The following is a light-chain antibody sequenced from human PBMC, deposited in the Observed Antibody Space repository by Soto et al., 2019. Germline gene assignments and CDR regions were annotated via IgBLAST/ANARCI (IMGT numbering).Light chain of an antibody. J-gene: IGLJ1*01. Sequence: QSVLTQPASVSGSPGQSITISCTGTSSDVGGYNYVSWYQQHPGKAPKLMIYEVSNRPSGVSNRSSGSKSGNTASLTISGLQAEDEAPYYCSSYKSSTFYVFGTGSKVTVL. V-gene: IGLV2-14*01. CDR1: SSDVGGYNY. CDR2: EVS. CDR3: SSYKSSTFYV.